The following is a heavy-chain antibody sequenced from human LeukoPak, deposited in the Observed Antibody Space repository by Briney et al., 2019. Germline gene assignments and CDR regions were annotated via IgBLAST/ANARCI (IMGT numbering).Heavy chain of an antibody. CDR3: AKDPYRSGWYANFDY. D-gene: IGHD6-19*01. Sequence: GGSLRLSCAASGFTFSSYAMHWVRQAPGKGLEWVAVISYDGSNKYYADSVKGRFTISRDNSKNTLYLQMNSLRAEDTAVYYCAKDPYRSGWYANFDYWGQGTLVTVSS. V-gene: IGHV3-30*04. CDR2: ISYDGSNK. J-gene: IGHJ4*02. CDR1: GFTFSSYA.